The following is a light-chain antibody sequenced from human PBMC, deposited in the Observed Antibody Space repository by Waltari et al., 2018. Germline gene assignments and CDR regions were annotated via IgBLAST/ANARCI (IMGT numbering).Light chain of an antibody. CDR3: QAWDRTTAV. J-gene: IGLJ2*01. V-gene: IGLV3-1*01. Sequence: SYELTQPPSVSVSPGQTASITCSGDKLGDNYAYWYQQKPGQSPVLVIYQHNKRPSGIPERFSGSNSGNTATLTISGTQAMDEADYYCQAWDRTTAVFGGGTKLTVL. CDR2: QHN. CDR1: KLGDNY.